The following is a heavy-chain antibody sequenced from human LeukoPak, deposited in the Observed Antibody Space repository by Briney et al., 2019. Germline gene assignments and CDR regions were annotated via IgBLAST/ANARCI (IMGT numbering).Heavy chain of an antibody. CDR3: ARGLGSSWYPLYYYYGMDV. CDR2: IYYSGST. CDR1: GGSISSGDYY. D-gene: IGHD6-13*01. Sequence: SETLSLTCTVSGGSISSGDYYWSWIRQPPGKGLEWIGYIYYSGSTYYNPSLKSRVTISVDTSKNQFSLKLSSVTAADTAVYYCARGLGSSWYPLYYYYGMDVWGQGTTVTVSS. V-gene: IGHV4-30-4*01. J-gene: IGHJ6*02.